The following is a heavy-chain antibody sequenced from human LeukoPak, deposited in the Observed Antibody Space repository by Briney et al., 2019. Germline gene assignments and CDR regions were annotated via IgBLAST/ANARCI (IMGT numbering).Heavy chain of an antibody. V-gene: IGHV4-59*08. CDR3: ARTRYYYNSRSYGAPYYFDY. CDR2: IFYSGST. J-gene: IGHJ4*02. CDR1: GGSISSYY. D-gene: IGHD3-10*01. Sequence: PSETLSLTCTVSGGSISSYYWSWIRQPPGKGLEWIGYIFYSGSTNYNPSLKSRVSISVDTSKNQFSLKLSSVTAADTAVYYCARTRYYYNSRSYGAPYYFDYWGQGTLVTVSS.